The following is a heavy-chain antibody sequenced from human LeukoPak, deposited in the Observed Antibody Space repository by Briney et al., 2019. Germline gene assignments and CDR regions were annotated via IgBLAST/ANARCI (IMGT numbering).Heavy chain of an antibody. Sequence: AGGSLRLSCAASGFTVSSNCMSWVRQAPGKGLEWVSVIYSGGSTYHADSVKGRFTISRDNSKNTLYLQMNSLRAEDTAVYYCARDAHHYYDSSGYDYWGQGTLVTVSS. D-gene: IGHD3-22*01. CDR2: IYSGGST. V-gene: IGHV3-66*02. J-gene: IGHJ4*02. CDR3: ARDAHHYYDSSGYDY. CDR1: GFTVSSNC.